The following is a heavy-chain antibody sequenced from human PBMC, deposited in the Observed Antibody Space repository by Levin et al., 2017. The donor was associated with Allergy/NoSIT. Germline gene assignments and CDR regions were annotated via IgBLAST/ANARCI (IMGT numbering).Heavy chain of an antibody. Sequence: SETLSLTCTVSGDSVSSAKYYWSWIRQSPETGLEWIGYFYYSGITNYNPSLKSRVTISVDTSKNQFSLRLTSVTAADTAVYYCARVVPSALSGDDYWGQGTRVTVSS. CDR2: FYYSGIT. V-gene: IGHV4-61*01. CDR3: ARVVPSALSGDDY. CDR1: GDSVSSAKYY. J-gene: IGHJ4*02. D-gene: IGHD2-2*01.